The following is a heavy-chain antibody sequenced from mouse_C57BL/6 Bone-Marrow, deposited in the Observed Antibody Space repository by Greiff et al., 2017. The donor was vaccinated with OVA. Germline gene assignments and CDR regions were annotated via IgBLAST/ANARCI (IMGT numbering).Heavy chain of an antibody. CDR1: GYSITSGYD. CDR3: ARELRFYYFDY. Sequence: DVQLQESGPGMVKPSQSLSLSCTVTGYSITSGYDWHWIRHFPGNKLEWMGYISYSGSTNYNPAFKSRISITHDTSKNHFFLKLNSVTTEDTATYYCARELRFYYFDYWGQGTTLTVSS. D-gene: IGHD1-1*01. J-gene: IGHJ2*01. V-gene: IGHV3-1*01. CDR2: ISYSGST.